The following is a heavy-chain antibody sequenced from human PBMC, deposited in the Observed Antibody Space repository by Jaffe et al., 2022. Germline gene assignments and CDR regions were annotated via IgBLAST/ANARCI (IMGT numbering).Heavy chain of an antibody. Sequence: EVQLVESGGGLVQPGGSLRLSCAASGFTFSSYEMNWVRQAPGKGLEWVSYISSSGSTIYYADSVKGRFTISRDNAKNSLYLQMNSLRAEDTAVYYCARDFGGWLQLRGYFDYWGQGTLVTVSS. CDR2: ISSSGSTI. V-gene: IGHV3-48*03. D-gene: IGHD5-12*01. J-gene: IGHJ4*02. CDR1: GFTFSSYE. CDR3: ARDFGGWLQLRGYFDY.